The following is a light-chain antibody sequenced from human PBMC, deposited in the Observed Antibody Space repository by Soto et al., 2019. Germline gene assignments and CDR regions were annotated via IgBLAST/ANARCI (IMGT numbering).Light chain of an antibody. J-gene: IGKJ1*01. CDR2: KAS. Sequence: IQMTQSPSTLSASVGDRVTITCRASQSISTWLAWYQQKPGKAPKLLIYKASTLEVGVPSRFSGSGSGTEFTLTISTLQPSDFATYYCQQYNSYPWTFGQGTKV. V-gene: IGKV1-5*03. CDR3: QQYNSYPWT. CDR1: QSISTW.